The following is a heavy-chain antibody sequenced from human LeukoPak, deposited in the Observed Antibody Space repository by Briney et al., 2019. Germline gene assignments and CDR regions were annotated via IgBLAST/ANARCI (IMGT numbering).Heavy chain of an antibody. CDR3: ARDQYYYGSGSYGLDY. CDR1: GGSFSGYY. D-gene: IGHD3-10*01. CDR2: INHSGST. V-gene: IGHV4-34*01. J-gene: IGHJ4*02. Sequence: SETLSLTCAVYGGSFSGYYWSWIRQPPGKGLEWIGEINHSGSTNYNPSLKSRVTMSVDTSKNQFSLKLSSVTAADTAVYYCARDQYYYGSGSYGLDYWGQGTLVTVSS.